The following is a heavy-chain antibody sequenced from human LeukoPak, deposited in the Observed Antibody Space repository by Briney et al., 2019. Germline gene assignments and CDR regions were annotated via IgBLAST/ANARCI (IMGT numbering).Heavy chain of an antibody. CDR2: ISDSGTT. D-gene: IGHD3-22*01. CDR3: ARGQGVTLIKVGKNWCDP. J-gene: IGHJ5*02. V-gene: IGHV4-34*01. CDR1: IESFSGYY. Sequence: SETLSLTCAVYIESFSGYYWNWIRQTPGKGLEWIGEISDSGTTNINPSLRRRVSLSVDTSINQFSLDMRSMTAADTCVYYCARGQGVTLIKVGKNWCDPWSQGTPVIVSP.